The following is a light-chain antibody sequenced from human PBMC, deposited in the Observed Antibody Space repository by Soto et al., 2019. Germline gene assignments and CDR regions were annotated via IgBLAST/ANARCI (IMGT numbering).Light chain of an antibody. V-gene: IGKV1-39*01. CDR1: QNIYSY. J-gene: IGKJ2*01. Sequence: DIQMTQSPSSLSSSVGDRVTITCRASQNIYSYLNWYQQKPGTAPKLLIYTASNLQRGVPSKFSGSGSGTDFTLTISSLQPEDFATYYRQHSYSIPFTFGQGTKLEI. CDR2: TAS. CDR3: QHSYSIPFT.